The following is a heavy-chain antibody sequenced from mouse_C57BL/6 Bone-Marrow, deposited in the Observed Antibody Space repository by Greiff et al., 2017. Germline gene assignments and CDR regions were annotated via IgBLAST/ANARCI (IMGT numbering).Heavy chain of an antibody. J-gene: IGHJ1*03. CDR1: GFNIKDYY. D-gene: IGHD1-2*01. CDR3: ASLRRRPHWYFDV. CDR2: IDPEDGET. V-gene: IGHV14-2*01. Sequence: DVKLQESGAELVKPGASVKLSCTASGFNIKDYYMHWVKQRTEQGLEWIGRIDPEDGETKYAPKFQGKATITADTSSNTAYLQLSSLTSEDTAVYYCASLRRRPHWYFDVWGTGTTVTVSS.